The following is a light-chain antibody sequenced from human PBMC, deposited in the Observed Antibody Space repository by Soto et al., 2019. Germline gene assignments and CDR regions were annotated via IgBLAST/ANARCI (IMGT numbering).Light chain of an antibody. J-gene: IGLJ1*01. Sequence: QLVLTQPASVTGSPGQSITISCTGTSSDVGGYKYVSWYQQYPGRVPKLMIYEVSNRPSGVSNRFSGSKSGNTASLTISGLQAEDEADYYCSSYTSASTYVFGSGTKVTVL. CDR2: EVS. V-gene: IGLV2-14*01. CDR3: SSYTSASTYV. CDR1: SSDVGGYKY.